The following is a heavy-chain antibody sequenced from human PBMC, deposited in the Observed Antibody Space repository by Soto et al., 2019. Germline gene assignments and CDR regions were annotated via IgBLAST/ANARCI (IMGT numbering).Heavy chain of an antibody. CDR1: GFTFSSYG. V-gene: IGHV3-30*18. Sequence: GGSLRLSCAASGFTFSSYGMHWVRQAPGKGLEWVAVISYDGSNKYYADSVKGRFTISRDNSKNTLYLQMNSLRAEDTAVYYCAKTSQLWNYYYYGMDVWGHGTTVTVSS. CDR2: ISYDGSNK. D-gene: IGHD5-18*01. J-gene: IGHJ6*02. CDR3: AKTSQLWNYYYYGMDV.